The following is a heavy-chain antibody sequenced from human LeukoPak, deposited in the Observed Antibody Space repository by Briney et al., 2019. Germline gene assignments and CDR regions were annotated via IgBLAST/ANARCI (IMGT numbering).Heavy chain of an antibody. Sequence: GGSLRLSCAASGFTFSSYWMHWVRQAPGKGLVWVSRINSDGSSTSYADSVKGRFTISRDNAKNTLYLQMNSLRAEDTAVYYCARSPYGSGSYFYLDYWGQGTLVTVSS. CDR3: ARSPYGSGSYFYLDY. CDR1: GFTFSSYW. V-gene: IGHV3-74*01. J-gene: IGHJ4*02. D-gene: IGHD3-10*01. CDR2: INSDGSST.